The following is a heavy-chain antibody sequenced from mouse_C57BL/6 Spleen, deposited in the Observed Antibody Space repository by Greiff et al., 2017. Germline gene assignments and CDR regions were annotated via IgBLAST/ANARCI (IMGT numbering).Heavy chain of an antibody. CDR2: IYPGSGST. D-gene: IGHD2-3*01. Sequence: VQLQQPGAELVKPGASVKMSCKASGYTFTSYWITWVKQRPGQGLEWIGDIYPGSGSTNYNEKFTSKATLTVDTSSSTAYMQLSSLTAEDAAVYYCARRSYDGCYAYWGQGTTLTVSA. J-gene: IGHJ2*01. V-gene: IGHV1-55*01. CDR3: ARRSYDGCYAY. CDR1: GYTFTSYW.